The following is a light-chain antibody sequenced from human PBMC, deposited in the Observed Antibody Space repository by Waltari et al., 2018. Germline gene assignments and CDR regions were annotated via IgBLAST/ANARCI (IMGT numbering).Light chain of an antibody. V-gene: IGKV3-20*01. CDR3: QQYGSSPLLT. Sequence: EIVLTQSPGTLSLSPGERATLSCRASQSVSSSYLAWYQQKPGHAPRLLIYGASSRATGIPDRFSGSGSGTDFTLTISRLEPEDFAVYYCQQYGSSPLLTFGGGTKVEIK. CDR2: GAS. CDR1: QSVSSSY. J-gene: IGKJ4*01.